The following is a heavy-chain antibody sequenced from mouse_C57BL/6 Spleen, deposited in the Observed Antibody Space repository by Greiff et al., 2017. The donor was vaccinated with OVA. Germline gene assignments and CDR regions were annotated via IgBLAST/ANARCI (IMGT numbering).Heavy chain of an antibody. CDR3: AREGNLIYYDY. CDR2: IYPGDGDT. V-gene: IGHV1-80*01. CDR1: GYAFSSYW. J-gene: IGHJ2*01. Sequence: QVQLQQSGAELVKPGASVKISCKASGYAFSSYWMNWVKQRPGKGLEWIGQIYPGDGDTNYNGKFKGKATLTADKSSSTAYMQLSSLTSEDSAVYFCAREGNLIYYDYWGQGTTLTVSS.